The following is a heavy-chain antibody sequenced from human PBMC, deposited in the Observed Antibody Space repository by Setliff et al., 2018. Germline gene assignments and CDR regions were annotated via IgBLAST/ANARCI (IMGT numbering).Heavy chain of an antibody. CDR3: ARVAQYSSSSFYYYYYGMDV. CDR1: GYSISSGYY. V-gene: IGHV4-38-2*02. CDR2: IYHSGST. D-gene: IGHD6-6*01. J-gene: IGHJ6*02. Sequence: KPSETLSLTCTVSGYSISSGYYWGWIRQPPGKGLEWIGNIYHSGSTYYNPSLKSRVTISVDTSKNQFSLKLSSVTAADTAVYYCARVAQYSSSSFYYYYYGMDVWGQGTTVTVSS.